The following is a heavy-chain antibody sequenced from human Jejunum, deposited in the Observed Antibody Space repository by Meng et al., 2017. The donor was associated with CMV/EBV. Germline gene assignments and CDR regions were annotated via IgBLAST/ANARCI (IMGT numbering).Heavy chain of an antibody. J-gene: IGHJ4*01. V-gene: IGHV3-23*01. CDR1: EFTFSGHA. CDR3: AKQHLAY. CDR2: ISDSGGRT. Sequence: LGLSRDAYEFTFSGHAMTWARQAPGKGLEWVSGISDSGGRTYYADSVKGRFTISRDNSKNTLYLQMNSLRAEDTAVYYCAKQHLAYWGHGTLVTVSS.